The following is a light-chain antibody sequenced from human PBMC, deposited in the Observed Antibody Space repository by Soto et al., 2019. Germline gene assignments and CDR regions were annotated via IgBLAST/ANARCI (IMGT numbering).Light chain of an antibody. CDR1: QSVSIY. CDR2: DAS. CDR3: QQFSSYPLT. J-gene: IGKJ4*01. V-gene: IGKV3-11*01. Sequence: EIVLTQSPGTLSLSPGERATLSCRASQSVSIYLAWYQQKPGQGPRLLIYDASNRATGIPARFSGSGSGTDFTLTISRLEPEDFAVYYCQQFSSYPLTFGGGTKVDI.